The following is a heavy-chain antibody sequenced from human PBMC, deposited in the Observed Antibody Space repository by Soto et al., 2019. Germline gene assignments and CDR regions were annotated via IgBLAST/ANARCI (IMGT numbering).Heavy chain of an antibody. D-gene: IGHD3-3*01. CDR2: INAANGNT. Sequence: ASVKVSCKASGYTFTTYAIHWVRQAPGQRLEWMGWINAANGNTKYSQKFQGRVTITRDTSASTAYMELSSLRSEDTAVYYCARAHYDFWSGYFSWFDPCAQGSLVTVSS. CDR1: GYTFTTYA. J-gene: IGHJ5*01. V-gene: IGHV1-3*01. CDR3: ARAHYDFWSGYFSWFDP.